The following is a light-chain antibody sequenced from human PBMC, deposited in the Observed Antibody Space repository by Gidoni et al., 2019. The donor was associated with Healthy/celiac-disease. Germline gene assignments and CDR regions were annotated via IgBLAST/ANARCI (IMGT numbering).Light chain of an antibody. Sequence: MTQSPSSLSASVGDRVTITCQASQDISNYLNWYQQKPGKAPKLLIYDASNLETGVPSRFSGSGSGTDFTFTISSLQPEDIATYYCQQYDNLPPYTFGQXTKLEIK. CDR2: DAS. CDR3: QQYDNLPPYT. CDR1: QDISNY. V-gene: IGKV1-33*01. J-gene: IGKJ2*01.